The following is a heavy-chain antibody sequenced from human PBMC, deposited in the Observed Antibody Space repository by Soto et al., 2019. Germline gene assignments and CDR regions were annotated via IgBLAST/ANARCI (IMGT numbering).Heavy chain of an antibody. J-gene: IGHJ6*02. Sequence: ASETLSLTCAVYGGSFSGYYWSWIRQPPGKGLEWIGEINHSGSTNYNPSLKSRVTISVDTSKNQFSLKLSSVTAADTAVYYCARSRCYCSSTSCYCGMDVWGQGTTVTVSS. D-gene: IGHD2-2*01. CDR3: ARSRCYCSSTSCYCGMDV. V-gene: IGHV4-34*01. CDR2: INHSGST. CDR1: GGSFSGYY.